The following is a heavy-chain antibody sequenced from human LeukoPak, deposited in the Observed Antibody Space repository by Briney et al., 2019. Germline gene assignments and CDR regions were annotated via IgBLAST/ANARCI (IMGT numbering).Heavy chain of an antibody. Sequence: ASVKVSCKASGGTFSSYAISWVRQAPGQGLEWMGGIIPIFGTANYAQKFQGGVTITTDESMSTAYMELSSLRSEDTAVYYCARTALRGNYDSSGYYYGNIDYWGQGTLVTVSS. V-gene: IGHV1-69*05. CDR1: GGTFSSYA. J-gene: IGHJ4*02. D-gene: IGHD3-22*01. CDR2: IIPIFGTA. CDR3: ARTALRGNYDSSGYYYGNIDY.